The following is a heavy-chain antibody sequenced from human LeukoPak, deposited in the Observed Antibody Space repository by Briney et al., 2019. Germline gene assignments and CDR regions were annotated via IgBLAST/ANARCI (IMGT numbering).Heavy chain of an antibody. Sequence: GGSLRLSCAASGFTFSSYGMHWVRQAPGKGLEWVAVISYDGSNKYYADSVKGRFTISRDNSKNTLYLQMNSLGAEDTAVYYCAKDFDSSSWYARRYYYYYMDVWGKGTTVTVSS. D-gene: IGHD6-13*01. CDR2: ISYDGSNK. CDR3: AKDFDSSSWYARRYYYYYMDV. V-gene: IGHV3-30*18. CDR1: GFTFSSYG. J-gene: IGHJ6*03.